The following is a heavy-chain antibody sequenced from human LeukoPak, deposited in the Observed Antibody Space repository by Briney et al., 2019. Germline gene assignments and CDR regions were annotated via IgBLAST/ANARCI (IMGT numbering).Heavy chain of an antibody. J-gene: IGHJ4*02. CDR1: GGSISSADYF. V-gene: IGHV4-30-4*01. CDR3: ARRDYTGSWVDY. CDR2: IYYSGNT. Sequence: PSQTLSLTCTVSGGSISSADYFWSWIRQPPGKGLEWIGCIYYSGNTYYDPSLKSRITISLDTSKNQFSLSLSSVTAADTAVYYCARRDYTGSWVDYWGQGTLVTVSS. D-gene: IGHD4-11*01.